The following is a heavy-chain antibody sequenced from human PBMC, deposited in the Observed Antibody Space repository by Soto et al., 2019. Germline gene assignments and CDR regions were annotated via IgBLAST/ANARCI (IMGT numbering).Heavy chain of an antibody. CDR3: ASPITGTTAAFDI. CDR1: GYTFTSYD. Sequence: ASVKVSCKASGYTFTSYDINWVRQATGQGLEWMGWMNPNSGNTGYAQKFQGRVTMTRNTSISTAYMELSSLRSEDTAVYDCASPITGTTAAFDIWGQGTMVTVSS. CDR2: MNPNSGNT. J-gene: IGHJ3*02. D-gene: IGHD1-7*01. V-gene: IGHV1-8*02.